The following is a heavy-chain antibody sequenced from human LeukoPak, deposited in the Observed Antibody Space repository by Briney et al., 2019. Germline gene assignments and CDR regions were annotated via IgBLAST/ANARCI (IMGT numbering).Heavy chain of an antibody. J-gene: IGHJ3*02. D-gene: IGHD3-16*01. CDR2: ISNSGSTI. CDR1: GFTFSSYE. CDR3: ARIGSTGVWGSFNI. V-gene: IGHV3-48*03. Sequence: PGGSLRLSCAASGFTFSSYEMNWVRQVPGKGLEWVSHISNSGSTIYYADSVKGRFTISRDNAKNSLYLQMNSLRAEDTAVYYCARIGSTGVWGSFNIWGQGTMVTVSS.